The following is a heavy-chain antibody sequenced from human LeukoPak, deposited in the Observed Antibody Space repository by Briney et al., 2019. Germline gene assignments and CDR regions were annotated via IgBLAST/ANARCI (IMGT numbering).Heavy chain of an antibody. D-gene: IGHD3-16*01. CDR2: IWYDGTNK. CDR1: GFTFSSYG. J-gene: IGHJ4*02. V-gene: IGHV3-33*06. Sequence: PGGSLRLSCAASGFTFSSYGMHWVRQAPGKGLEWVAVIWYDGTNKYYADSVKGRFTISRDNSKNTLYLQMNSLRAEDTAVYYCAKDRGKASPGRYYFDYWGQGTLVTVSS. CDR3: AKDRGKASPGRYYFDY.